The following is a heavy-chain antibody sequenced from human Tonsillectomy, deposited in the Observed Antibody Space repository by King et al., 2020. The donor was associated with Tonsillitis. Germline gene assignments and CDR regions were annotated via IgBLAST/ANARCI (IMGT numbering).Heavy chain of an antibody. D-gene: IGHD3-10*01. CDR3: ARIKRGGFYYGMDV. Sequence: QLVQSGTEVKKPGASVKVSCKASGYTFTGYYMHWVRQAPGQGLEWMGWINPNSGGTDYAQKFQGRVTMTRDTSISTAYMELSRLRSDDTAVYYCARIKRGGFYYGMDVWGQGTTVTVSS. J-gene: IGHJ6*02. CDR1: GYTFTGYY. CDR2: INPNSGGT. V-gene: IGHV1-2*02.